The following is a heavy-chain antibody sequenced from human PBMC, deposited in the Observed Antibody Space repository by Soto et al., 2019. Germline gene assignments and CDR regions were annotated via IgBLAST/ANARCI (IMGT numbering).Heavy chain of an antibody. J-gene: IGHJ4*02. CDR3: ARARPGSYFLLEL. Sequence: QVQLQESGPGRVNPSQTLSLTCTVYGGSINSGLYYWTWIRQHPGKGLEWIGYIYSRGNNYYTLSRETLFDMAVDSSQNQFSLRVNSVTAADSAVSYCARARPGSYFLLELWGRVTLVTVSS. CDR2: IYSRGNN. CDR1: GGSINSGLYY. D-gene: IGHD3-10*01. V-gene: IGHV4-31*01.